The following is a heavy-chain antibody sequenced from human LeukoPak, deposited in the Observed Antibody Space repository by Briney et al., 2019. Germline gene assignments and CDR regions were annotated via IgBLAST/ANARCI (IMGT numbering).Heavy chain of an antibody. CDR3: ARDLSDNYTIDY. V-gene: IGHV3-48*01. Sequence: GGSLRLSCAASGFNFGTYSMNWVRQAPGKGLEWLSYINAASDATYYADSVKGRFTISRDNAKNSLYLKMNSLRAEDTALYYCARDLSDNYTIDYWGQGTLVTVSS. CDR2: INAASDAT. D-gene: IGHD4-11*01. CDR1: GFNFGTYS. J-gene: IGHJ4*02.